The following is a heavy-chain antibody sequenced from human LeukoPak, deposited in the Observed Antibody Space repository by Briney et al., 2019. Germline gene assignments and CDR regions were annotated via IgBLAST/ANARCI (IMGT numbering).Heavy chain of an antibody. J-gene: IGHJ4*02. V-gene: IGHV3-23*01. Sequence: GGSLRLSCAASGFSFSDYATSWVRRAPGKGLEWVSTISYSGSSTYYADAVKGRFTISRDNSRNTVYLQMNSLRAEDTAIYYCAKDSARVVVLGYFDYWGRGTLVTVSS. D-gene: IGHD2-15*01. CDR1: GFSFSDYA. CDR3: AKDSARVVVLGYFDY. CDR2: ISYSGSST.